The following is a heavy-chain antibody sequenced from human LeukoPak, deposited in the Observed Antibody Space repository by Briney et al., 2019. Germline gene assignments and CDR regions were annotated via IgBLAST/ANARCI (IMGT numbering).Heavy chain of an antibody. D-gene: IGHD3-3*01. Sequence: SETLSLTCIVSGGSISSSSYYWGWIRQPPGTGLEWIGNIYYSGITYYNPSLNSRATISVDTSKNQFSLKLTSVTAADSAVYYCARVTIFGVVEDGDYWGQGTLVTVSS. CDR3: ARVTIFGVVEDGDY. CDR2: IYYSGIT. J-gene: IGHJ4*02. V-gene: IGHV4-39*01. CDR1: GGSISSSSYY.